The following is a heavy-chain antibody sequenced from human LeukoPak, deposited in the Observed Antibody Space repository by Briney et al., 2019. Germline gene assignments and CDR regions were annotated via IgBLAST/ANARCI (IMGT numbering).Heavy chain of an antibody. Sequence: PGGSLRLSCAASGFTFSSYEMNWVRQAPGKGLEWVAVIWYDGSNKYYADSVSLGRFTISRDNSKNTLYLQTNSQRAEDTAVYYCARDLGDGYNSADYWGQGTLVTVSS. CDR1: GFTFSSYE. CDR2: IWYDGSNK. D-gene: IGHD5-24*01. CDR3: ARDLGDGYNSADY. V-gene: IGHV3-33*08. J-gene: IGHJ4*02.